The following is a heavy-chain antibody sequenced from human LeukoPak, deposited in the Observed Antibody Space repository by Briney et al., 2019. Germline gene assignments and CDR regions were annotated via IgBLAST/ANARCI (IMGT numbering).Heavy chain of an antibody. V-gene: IGHV1-2*04. J-gene: IGHJ4*02. CDR1: GYTFTSYA. Sequence: ASVKVSCKASGYTFTSYAMNWVRQAPGQGLEWMGWINPNSGGTNYAQKFQGWVTMTQDTSIRTAYLELNRLKSDDTAVYYCARGVVERGNDYWGQGSLVTVSS. CDR2: INPNSGGT. D-gene: IGHD2-2*01. CDR3: ARGVVERGNDY.